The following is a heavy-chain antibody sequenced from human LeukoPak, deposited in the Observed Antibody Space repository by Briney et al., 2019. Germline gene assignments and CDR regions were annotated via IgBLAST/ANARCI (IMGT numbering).Heavy chain of an antibody. CDR1: GGSISSSYY. D-gene: IGHD5-18*01. CDR2: IYYSGST. V-gene: IGHV4-39*07. CDR3: ARVRGYSYGSDAFDI. Sequence: SSEALSLTCTVSGGSISSSYYWGWIRQPPGKGLEWIGSIYYSGSTYYNPSLKSRVTISVDTSKNQFSLKLSSVTAADTAVYYCARVRGYSYGSDAFDIWGQGTMVTVSS. J-gene: IGHJ3*02.